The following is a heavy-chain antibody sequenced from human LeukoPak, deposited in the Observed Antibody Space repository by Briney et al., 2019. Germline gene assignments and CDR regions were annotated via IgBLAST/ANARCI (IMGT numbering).Heavy chain of an antibody. Sequence: ASVKVSCKASGYTFTNYGISWVRQAPGQGLEWMGWISGYDGDTNYAQNLQGRVAMTTDTSISTAYMELSRLRFDDTAVYYCARDGFSAADYWGQGTLVTVSS. CDR1: GYTFTNYG. D-gene: IGHD3-3*02. CDR3: ARDGFSAADY. V-gene: IGHV1-18*01. J-gene: IGHJ4*02. CDR2: ISGYDGDT.